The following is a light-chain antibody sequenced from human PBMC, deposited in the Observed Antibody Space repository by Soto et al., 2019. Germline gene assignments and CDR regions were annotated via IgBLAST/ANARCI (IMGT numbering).Light chain of an antibody. Sequence: DIQMTQSPSPLSASVGDRVTITCRASQTIRTRLAWYQQKPGKAPKLLIYDASTLDSGVPSRFSGSGSETDFTLTISGLQPDDFATYYCQQHTTFSRAFGQGTTVDI. CDR2: DAS. CDR1: QTIRTR. J-gene: IGKJ1*01. V-gene: IGKV1-5*01. CDR3: QQHTTFSRA.